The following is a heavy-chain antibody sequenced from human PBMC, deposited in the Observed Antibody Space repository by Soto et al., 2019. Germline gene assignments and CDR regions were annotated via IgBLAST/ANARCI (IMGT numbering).Heavy chain of an antibody. CDR1: GFTFDDYV. V-gene: IGHV3-9*01. CDR2: ITWNSGTL. J-gene: IGHJ3*02. D-gene: IGHD3-10*01. CDR3: AKAFTMFRGIPDDAFDT. Sequence: EVQLVESGGTLVQPGRSLRLSCAASGFTFDDYVMHWVRQAPGKGLEWVSGITWNSGTLAYADSVKGRFTISRDNAKNSLSLQMNSLRAEDTALYYCAKAFTMFRGIPDDAFDTWGQGTMVTVSS.